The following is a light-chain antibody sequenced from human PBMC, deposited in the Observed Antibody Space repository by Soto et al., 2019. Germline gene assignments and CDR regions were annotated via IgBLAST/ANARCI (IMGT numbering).Light chain of an antibody. CDR1: SSDVGGYNY. Sequence: QSALTQPASVSGSPGQSMTISCTGTSSDVGGYNYVSWYQQHPGKAPKLMISEVSNRPSGVSNRFSGSKSGNTASLTISGLQAEDEADYYCSSYTSSSILVFGGGTKVTVL. CDR2: EVS. J-gene: IGLJ2*01. CDR3: SSYTSSSILV. V-gene: IGLV2-14*01.